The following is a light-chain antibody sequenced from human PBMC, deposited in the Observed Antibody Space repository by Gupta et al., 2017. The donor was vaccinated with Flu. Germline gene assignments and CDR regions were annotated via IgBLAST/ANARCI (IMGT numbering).Light chain of an antibody. V-gene: IGLV7-43*01. Sequence: QTVVTQQPSLTLSPGGTVTLTCASSTGAVTTGHYPNGFQQKPGQAPRPLMLVSSNKHSWTPARFSCSFLGGKAALTLSGVQAEDEADDDCLLYFGGTHLKGVCGGGTKVTVL. CDR3: LLYFGGTHLKGV. CDR1: TGAVTTGHY. J-gene: IGLJ3*02. CDR2: VSS.